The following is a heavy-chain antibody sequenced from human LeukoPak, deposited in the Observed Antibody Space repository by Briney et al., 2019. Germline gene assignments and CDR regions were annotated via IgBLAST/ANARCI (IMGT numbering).Heavy chain of an antibody. CDR1: GFTFRSYW. Sequence: GGSLRLSCAASGFTFRSYWMHWVRQTPGKGLVWVSRINGDGSNTTYADSVKGRFTTSRDTAKNTLYLQMISLRADDTAVYYGARGSGSYSSDAFDIWGQGTMVTVSS. CDR3: ARGSGSYSSDAFDI. V-gene: IGHV3-74*01. CDR2: INGDGSNT. J-gene: IGHJ3*02. D-gene: IGHD3-10*01.